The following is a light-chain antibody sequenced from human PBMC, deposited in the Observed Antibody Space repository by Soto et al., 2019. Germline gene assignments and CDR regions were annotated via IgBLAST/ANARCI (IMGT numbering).Light chain of an antibody. J-gene: IGKJ4*01. V-gene: IGKV3-20*01. Sequence: EIVLTQSPGTLSLSPGERATLSCRASQSVSSSYLAWYQQKPGQAPRLLIYGASSRATGIPDRSSGSGSGTDFTLTISRLEPEDFAVYYCQQYGSSPRFTFGGGTKVEIK. CDR2: GAS. CDR1: QSVSSSY. CDR3: QQYGSSPRFT.